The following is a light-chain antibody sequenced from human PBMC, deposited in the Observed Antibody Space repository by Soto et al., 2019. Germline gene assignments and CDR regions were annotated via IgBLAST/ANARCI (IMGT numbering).Light chain of an antibody. V-gene: IGKV3-11*01. J-gene: IGKJ3*01. Sequence: TQSPSTLSGSVGDRATLSCRASQSISTYLAWYQQKPGQPPRLLIYDASNRATGIPARFSGSGSGTDFTLTISSLEPEDFAVYYCQQRSNWIFTFGPGTKVDIK. CDR2: DAS. CDR1: QSISTY. CDR3: QQRSNWIFT.